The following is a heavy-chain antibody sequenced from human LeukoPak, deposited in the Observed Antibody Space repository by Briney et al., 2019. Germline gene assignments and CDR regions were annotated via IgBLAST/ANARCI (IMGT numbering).Heavy chain of an antibody. D-gene: IGHD5-18*01. Sequence: ASVKVSCKSSGYTFNDYYMHWVRQAPGQGLEWMGWINPKSGGTNYEPNFQGRVTMTRNTSISTAYMELSRLRSDDTAVYYCARAFALGGAMVTSYWFDPWGQGTLVTVSS. CDR3: ARAFALGGAMVTSYWFDP. V-gene: IGHV1-2*02. J-gene: IGHJ5*02. CDR2: INPKSGGT. CDR1: GYTFNDYY.